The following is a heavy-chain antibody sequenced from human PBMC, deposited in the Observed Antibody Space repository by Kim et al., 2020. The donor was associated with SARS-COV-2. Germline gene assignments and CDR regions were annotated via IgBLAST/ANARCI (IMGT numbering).Heavy chain of an antibody. Sequence: GGSLRLSCAASGFTFSGYTMHWVRQAPGKGLEWVAVISYDGSNKYYADSVKGRFTISRDNSKNTLYLQMNSLRAEDTAVYYCARRPESAYNPYYYYGMDVWGQGTTVTVSS. D-gene: IGHD3-16*01. J-gene: IGHJ6*02. CDR1: GFTFSGYT. CDR2: ISYDGSNK. CDR3: ARRPESAYNPYYYYGMDV. V-gene: IGHV3-30-3*01.